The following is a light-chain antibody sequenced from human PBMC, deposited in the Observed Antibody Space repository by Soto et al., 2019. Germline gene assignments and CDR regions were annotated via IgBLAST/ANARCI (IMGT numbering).Light chain of an antibody. CDR2: SNT. CDR1: NSNIGAGFG. J-gene: IGLJ3*02. V-gene: IGLV1-40*01. CDR3: QSYDSSLKNSV. Sequence: QSVLTQPPSVSGAPGQRVTISCTGSNSNIGAGFGVQWYQQFPRTAPRLLIYSNTNRPSGVPDRFSASKSGTSASLAITGLQPEDEADYYCQSYDSSLKNSVFGGGTKLTVL.